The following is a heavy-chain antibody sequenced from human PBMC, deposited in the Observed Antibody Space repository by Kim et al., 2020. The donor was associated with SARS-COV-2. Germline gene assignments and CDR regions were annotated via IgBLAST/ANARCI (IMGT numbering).Heavy chain of an antibody. D-gene: IGHD3-16*01. Sequence: SETLSLTCAVSGGSISSSNWWCWVRQPPGKRLGWIGVIYHSGSTNYNPSLKSRVTISVDKSKNQLSLKLSSVTAADTAVYYCARDLDCYGFGWGSSRLYYYGMDVWGQGTTVTVSS. V-gene: IGHV4-4*02. J-gene: IGHJ6*02. CDR3: ARDLDCYGFGWGSSRLYYYGMDV. CDR1: GGSISSSNW. CDR2: IYHSGST.